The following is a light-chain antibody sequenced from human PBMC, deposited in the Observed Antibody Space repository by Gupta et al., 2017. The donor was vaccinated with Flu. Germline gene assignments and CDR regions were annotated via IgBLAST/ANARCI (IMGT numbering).Light chain of an antibody. CDR3: QHLHSSPRT. Sequence: DIRLTQSPSFLSASIGDRVTMTCRASQDIKASLAWYQQKPGEAPLLLISGASTSSSGVPSRFSGSGSGTDFTLTISSLRAEDFSVYYCQHLHSSPRTFGQGTKVEI. CDR1: QDIKAS. J-gene: IGKJ1*01. CDR2: GAS. V-gene: IGKV1-9*01.